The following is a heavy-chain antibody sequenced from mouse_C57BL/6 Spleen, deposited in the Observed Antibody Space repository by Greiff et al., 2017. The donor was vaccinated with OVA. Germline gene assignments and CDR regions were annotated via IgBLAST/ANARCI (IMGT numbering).Heavy chain of an antibody. CDR1: GYTFTDYY. CDR2: IYPGSGNT. Sequence: QVQLQQSGAELVRPGASVKLSCKASGYTFTDYYINWVKQRPGQGLEWIARIYPGSGNTYYNEKFKGKATLTAEKSSSTAYMQLSSLTSEDSAVYLCAGGTMAPFAYWGQGTLVTVSA. D-gene: IGHD1-1*02. V-gene: IGHV1-76*01. J-gene: IGHJ3*01. CDR3: AGGTMAPFAY.